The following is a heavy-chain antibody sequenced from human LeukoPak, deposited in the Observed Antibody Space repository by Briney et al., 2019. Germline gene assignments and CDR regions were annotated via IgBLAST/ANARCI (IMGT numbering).Heavy chain of an antibody. CDR3: ANAAFSFGLLLDY. D-gene: IGHD3/OR15-3a*01. J-gene: IGHJ4*02. Sequence: PGGSLRLSCAASGLTFSSYAMSWVRQAPGKGLEWVSAICGSGGSTYYADSVKGRFTISRDNSKNTLYLQMNSLRAEDTAVYYCANAAFSFGLLLDYWGQGTLVTVSS. CDR2: ICGSGGST. V-gene: IGHV3-23*01. CDR1: GLTFSSYA.